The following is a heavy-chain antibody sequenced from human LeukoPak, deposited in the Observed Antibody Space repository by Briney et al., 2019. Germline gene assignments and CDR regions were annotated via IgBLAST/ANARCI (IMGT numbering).Heavy chain of an antibody. CDR2: IYYSGST. Sequence: SETLSLTCTVSGGSISSYYWSWIRQPPGKGREWIGYIYYSGSTNYNPSLKSRVTISVDTSKNQFSLKLSSVTAADTAVYYCARGGMVAIDYWGQGTLVTVSS. D-gene: IGHD5-12*01. V-gene: IGHV4-59*01. CDR1: GGSISSYY. CDR3: ARGGMVAIDY. J-gene: IGHJ4*02.